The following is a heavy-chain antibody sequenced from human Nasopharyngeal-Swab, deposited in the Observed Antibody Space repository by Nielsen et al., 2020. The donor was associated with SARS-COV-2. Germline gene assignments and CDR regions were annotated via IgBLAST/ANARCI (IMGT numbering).Heavy chain of an antibody. CDR2: ISWNSGSI. V-gene: IGHV3-9*01. Sequence: VRQAPEKGLEWVSGISWNSGSIGYADSVKGRFTISRDNAKNSLYLQMNSLRAEDTALYYCAKDIGPDYYGSGSYLDYWGQGTLVTVSS. J-gene: IGHJ4*02. CDR3: AKDIGPDYYGSGSYLDY. D-gene: IGHD3-10*01.